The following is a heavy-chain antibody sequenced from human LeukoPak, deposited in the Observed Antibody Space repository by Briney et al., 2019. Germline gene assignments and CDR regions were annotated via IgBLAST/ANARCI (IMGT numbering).Heavy chain of an antibody. CDR2: IYYSGST. Sequence: PSETLSLTCTVSGGSVSSGSYYWSWIRQPPGKGLEWIGFIYYSGSTDYNPSLKRRVTISIDTPKRQFSLKLTSVPAADTAVYYCARGVGLTGYPPDFWGRGTMLTVCS. CDR1: GGSVSSGSYY. J-gene: IGHJ4*02. V-gene: IGHV4-61*01. CDR3: ARGVGLTGYPPDF. D-gene: IGHD3-9*01.